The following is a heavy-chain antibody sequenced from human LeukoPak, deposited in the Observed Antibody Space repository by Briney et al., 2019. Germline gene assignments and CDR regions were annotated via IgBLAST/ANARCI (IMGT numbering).Heavy chain of an antibody. CDR1: GGSISSSNW. D-gene: IGHD1-1*01. V-gene: IGHV4-4*02. CDR2: IYHSGST. J-gene: IGHJ4*02. CDR3: ARDRGTWNDDGFDY. Sequence: TSGTLSLTCAVSGGSISSSNWWSWVRQPPGKGLEWIGEIYHSGSTNYNPSLKSRVTMSVDTSKNQFSLKLSSVTAADTAVYYCARDRGTWNDDGFDYWGQGTLVTVSS.